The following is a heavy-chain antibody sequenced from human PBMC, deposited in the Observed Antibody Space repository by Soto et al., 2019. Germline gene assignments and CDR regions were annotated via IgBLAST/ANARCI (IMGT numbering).Heavy chain of an antibody. J-gene: IGHJ4*02. V-gene: IGHV2-5*02. CDR1: GFSLTTDGVG. CDR2: IYWDDDA. D-gene: IGHD3-10*01. CDR3: AHSQKLITKDAQVGDFDY. Sequence: QITLKESGPTLVKPTQTLTLTCNFSGFSLTTDGVGVGWVRQPPGGALEWLSLIYWDDDARYSPSLKTRPTTTKDTAKTKVDLIMTNMEPVDTAKYYCAHSQKLITKDAQVGDFDYWGQGILVTVSS.